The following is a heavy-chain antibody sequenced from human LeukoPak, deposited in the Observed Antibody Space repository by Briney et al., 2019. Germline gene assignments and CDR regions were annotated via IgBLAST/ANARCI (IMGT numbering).Heavy chain of an antibody. J-gene: IGHJ4*02. D-gene: IGHD1-26*01. V-gene: IGHV1-24*01. Sequence: GASVTVSRKVSGYTLTELSMHWVRQTPGKGLEWMGGFDPEDGGTIYAQKFQGRVTMTEDTSTDTAYMELSSLRSEDTAVHYCATAPGSGSYYSDYWGQGTLVTISS. CDR3: ATAPGSGSYYSDY. CDR2: FDPEDGGT. CDR1: GYTLTELS.